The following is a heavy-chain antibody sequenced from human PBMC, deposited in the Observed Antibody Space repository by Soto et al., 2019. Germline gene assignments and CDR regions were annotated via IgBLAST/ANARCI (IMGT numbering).Heavy chain of an antibody. D-gene: IGHD6-13*01. Sequence: QVQLVQSGAEVKKPGASVKVPCKASGYTFTSYDINWVRQATGQGLEWMGWMNPNSGNTGYAQKFQGRVTMTRNTSISTAYMELSSLRSEDTAVYYCARAGYSSSWYRAGYYYYMDVWGKGTTVTVSS. CDR2: MNPNSGNT. J-gene: IGHJ6*03. CDR1: GYTFTSYD. V-gene: IGHV1-8*01. CDR3: ARAGYSSSWYRAGYYYYMDV.